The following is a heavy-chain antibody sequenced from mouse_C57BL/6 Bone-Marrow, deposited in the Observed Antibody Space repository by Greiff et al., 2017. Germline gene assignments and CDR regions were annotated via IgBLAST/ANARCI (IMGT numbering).Heavy chain of an antibody. CDR3: ARLNYYGPFDY. CDR1: GYTFTDYY. J-gene: IGHJ2*01. D-gene: IGHD1-1*01. CDR2: IYPGSGNT. Sequence: VKLMESGAELVRPGASVKLSCKASGYTFTDYYINWVKQRPGQGLEWIARIYPGSGNTYYNEKFKGKATLTAEKSSSTAYMQLSSLTSEDSAVYFCARLNYYGPFDYWGQGTTLTVSS. V-gene: IGHV1-76*01.